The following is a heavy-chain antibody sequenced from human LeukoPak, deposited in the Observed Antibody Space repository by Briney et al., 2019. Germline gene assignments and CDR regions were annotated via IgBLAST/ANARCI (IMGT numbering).Heavy chain of an antibody. Sequence: SETLSLTCTVSGGSISSSSYYWGWIRQPPGKGLEWIGEINHSGSTNYNPSLKSRVTISVDTSKNQFSLKLSSVTAADTAVYYCARRRRDDILTGYYKGLLAPGGFDPWGQGTLVTVSS. D-gene: IGHD3-9*01. CDR2: INHSGST. CDR1: GGSISSSSYY. J-gene: IGHJ5*02. V-gene: IGHV4-39*07. CDR3: ARRRRDDILTGYYKGLLAPGGFDP.